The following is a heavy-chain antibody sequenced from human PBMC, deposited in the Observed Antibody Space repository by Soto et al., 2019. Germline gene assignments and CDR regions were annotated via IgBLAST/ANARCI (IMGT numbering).Heavy chain of an antibody. J-gene: IGHJ5*02. Sequence: SETLSLTCTVSGGSISSYYWSWIRQPPGKGLEWIGYIYYSGSTNYNPSLKCRVTISVDTSKNQFSLKLSSVTAADTAVYYCARHFGAEYYDFWSGYLMGNWFDPWGQGTLVTVSS. CDR1: GGSISSYY. V-gene: IGHV4-59*08. D-gene: IGHD3-3*01. CDR2: IYYSGST. CDR3: ARHFGAEYYDFWSGYLMGNWFDP.